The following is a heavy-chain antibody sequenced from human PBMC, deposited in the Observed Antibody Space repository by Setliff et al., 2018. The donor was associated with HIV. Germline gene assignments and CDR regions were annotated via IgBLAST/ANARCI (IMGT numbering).Heavy chain of an antibody. V-gene: IGHV4-34*01. CDR1: TESLTRYD. Sequence: SETLSLTCAVYTESLTRYDWAWIRQPPGKGLEWIGEINHSGSTNYNPSLKSRVTLSVDTSKNQFFLSLRYVAAADAALYYCARGSYRGTGYFVRYFDYWGQGILVTVSS. D-gene: IGHD3-9*01. J-gene: IGHJ4*02. CDR3: ARGSYRGTGYFVRYFDY. CDR2: INHSGST.